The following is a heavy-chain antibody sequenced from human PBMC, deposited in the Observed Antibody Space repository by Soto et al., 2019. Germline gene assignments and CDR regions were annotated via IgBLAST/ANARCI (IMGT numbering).Heavy chain of an antibody. CDR3: VFYYDSSGYHDAFDI. D-gene: IGHD3-22*01. J-gene: IGHJ3*02. Sequence: QVQLVQSGAEVKKPGSSVKVSCKASGGTFSSHAISWVRQAPGQGLEWMGGIIPIFGTVDYAQNFQGRVTITADESTTTAYMELSSLRSEDTAVYYCVFYYDSSGYHDAFDIWGQGTMVTVSS. CDR1: GGTFSSHA. V-gene: IGHV1-69*01. CDR2: IIPIFGTV.